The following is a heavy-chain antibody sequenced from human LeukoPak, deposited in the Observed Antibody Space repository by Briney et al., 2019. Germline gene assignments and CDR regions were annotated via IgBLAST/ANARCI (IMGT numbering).Heavy chain of an antibody. V-gene: IGHV1-69*13. J-gene: IGHJ4*02. CDR3: ARVTLYGGKIFDY. Sequence: GASVKVSCKASGYTFTSYAISWVRQAPGQGLEWMGGIIPIFGTANYAQKFQGRVTITADESTSTAYMELSSLRSEDTAVYYCARVTLYGGKIFDYWGQGTLVTVSS. D-gene: IGHD4-23*01. CDR2: IIPIFGTA. CDR1: GYTFTSYA.